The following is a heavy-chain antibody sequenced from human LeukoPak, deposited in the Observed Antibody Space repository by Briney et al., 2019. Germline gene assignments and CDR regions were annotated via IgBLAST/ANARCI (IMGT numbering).Heavy chain of an antibody. CDR2: ISSSSTYI. D-gene: IGHD3-16*01. V-gene: IGHV3-21*01. CDR1: GFTYRSYS. Sequence: GGSLSLLCAASGFTYRSYSMNWVRQAPGKALEGVSTISSSSTYIYNADSVKGRFTISRDNAENSVSLQMDSLRGDDTAVYYCARDLSLGAPGGFDYWGQGTLVTVSS. J-gene: IGHJ4*02. CDR3: ARDLSLGAPGGFDY.